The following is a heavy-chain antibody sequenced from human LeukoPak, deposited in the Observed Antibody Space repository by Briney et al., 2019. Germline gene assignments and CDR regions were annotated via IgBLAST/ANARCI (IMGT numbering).Heavy chain of an antibody. CDR3: ARDERYSDADHHYPDLGY. Sequence: ASVKVSCKASGYIFTGYYLFWVRQAPGQGLEWMGWINPNGGATRYAQKFQGRVTLTCDTSIRTTYMELSSLTSDDTAVYYCARDERYSDADHHYPDLGYWGQGTLVTISS. CDR1: GYIFTGYY. CDR2: INPNGGAT. V-gene: IGHV1-2*02. D-gene: IGHD3-16*01. J-gene: IGHJ4*02.